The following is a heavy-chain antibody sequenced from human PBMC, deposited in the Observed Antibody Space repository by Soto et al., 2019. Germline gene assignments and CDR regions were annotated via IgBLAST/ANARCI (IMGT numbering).Heavy chain of an antibody. CDR1: GYTFTSYD. Sequence: ASVKVSCKASGYTFTSYDINWVRQATGQGLEWMGWMNPNSGNTGYAQKFQGRVTMTRNTSISTAYMELSSLRSEDTAVYYCARGLGSSLSYDYIWGSYRYTRWFDPWGQGTLVTVSS. D-gene: IGHD3-16*02. CDR2: MNPNSGNT. V-gene: IGHV1-8*01. J-gene: IGHJ5*02. CDR3: ARGLGSSLSYDYIWGSYRYTRWFDP.